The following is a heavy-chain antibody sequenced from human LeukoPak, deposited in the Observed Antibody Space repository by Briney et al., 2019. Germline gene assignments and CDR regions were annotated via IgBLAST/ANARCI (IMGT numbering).Heavy chain of an antibody. D-gene: IGHD2-2*01. CDR3: ARAGGYCSSTSCYEYFDY. J-gene: IGHJ4*02. V-gene: IGHV4-39*07. CDR1: GASITSSNYY. CDR2: IYYTGIT. Sequence: SETLSLTCTVSGASITSSNYYWLWLRQPPGKGLEWIGSIYYTGITYYNLSLKSRVTISVDTSKYQCSLRLSSVTAADTAVYYCARAGGYCSSTSCYEYFDYWGQGTLVTVSS.